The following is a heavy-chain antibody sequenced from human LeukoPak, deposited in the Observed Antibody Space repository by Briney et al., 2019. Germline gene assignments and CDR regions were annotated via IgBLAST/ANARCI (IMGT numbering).Heavy chain of an antibody. D-gene: IGHD2-15*01. V-gene: IGHV3-21*01. CDR3: ARLRLGYCSGGSCYSFDY. J-gene: IGHJ4*02. CDR2: ISSSGSYI. CDR1: GFTFRSYS. Sequence: PGGSLRLSCAASGFTFRSYSMNWVRQAPGKGLEWVSCISSSGSYIYYADSVKGRFTISRDNAKNSPYLKMNSLRAENTAVYYCARLRLGYCSGGSCYSFDYWGQGTLVTVSS.